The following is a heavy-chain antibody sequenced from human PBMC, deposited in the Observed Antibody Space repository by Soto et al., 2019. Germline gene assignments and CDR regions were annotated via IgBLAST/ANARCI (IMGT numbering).Heavy chain of an antibody. CDR1: GFSFSNYG. Sequence: PGGSLRLSCAASGFSFSNYGMSWVRQAPGKGLEWVAIIRGSSETANHADSVKGRFTISRDNSKNTLYLQMDSLRVEDTAAYYCAKHLWYGESVFDPWGQGTLVTVSS. V-gene: IGHV3-23*01. J-gene: IGHJ5*02. CDR3: AKHLWYGESVFDP. CDR2: IRGSSETA. D-gene: IGHD3-10*01.